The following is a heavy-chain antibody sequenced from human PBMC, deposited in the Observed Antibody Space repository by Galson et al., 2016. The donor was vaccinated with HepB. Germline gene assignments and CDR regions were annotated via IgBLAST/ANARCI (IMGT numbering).Heavy chain of an antibody. D-gene: IGHD2-15*01. V-gene: IGHV3-30*10. CDR3: ATSWSGCGSGSCYSGWFDP. CDR1: GFSFTDYT. Sequence: SLRLSCAASGFSFTDYTLHWVRQAPGKGLEWVAVISFDGTNTYYRDSVKGRFTLSRDDSKNTFYLQINALIAEDPAVYYWATSWSGCGSGSCYSGWFDPWGQGALVTVSS. CDR2: ISFDGTNT. J-gene: IGHJ5*02.